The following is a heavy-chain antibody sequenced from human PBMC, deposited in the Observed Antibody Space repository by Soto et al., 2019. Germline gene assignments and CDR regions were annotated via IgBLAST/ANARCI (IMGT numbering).Heavy chain of an antibody. CDR1: GFPFSRYG. J-gene: IGHJ1*01. Sequence: SXRLSCAAPGFPFSRYGMYWVRQAPGKVLELVTIISYDGGDKYYVDSVKGRFTISRDNSKNTLYLQMNSLRTEDTAVYYCAKDHSLVEPGYFQHWGQGTLVTVSS. D-gene: IGHD2-2*01. V-gene: IGHV3-30*18. CDR2: ISYDGGDK. CDR3: AKDHSLVEPGYFQH.